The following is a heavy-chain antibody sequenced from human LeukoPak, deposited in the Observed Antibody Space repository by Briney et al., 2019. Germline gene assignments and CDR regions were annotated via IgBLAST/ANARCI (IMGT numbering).Heavy chain of an antibody. V-gene: IGHV4-34*01. D-gene: IGHD4-23*01. CDR3: ASSTVVTLYYYYYGMDV. Sequence: SETLSLTCPVYGGSFSGYYWSWIRQPPGKGLEWIGEINHSGSTNYNPSLKSRVTISVDTSKNQFSLKLSSVTAADTAVYYCASSTVVTLYYYYYGMDVWGQGTTVTVSS. CDR1: GGSFSGYY. CDR2: INHSGST. J-gene: IGHJ6*02.